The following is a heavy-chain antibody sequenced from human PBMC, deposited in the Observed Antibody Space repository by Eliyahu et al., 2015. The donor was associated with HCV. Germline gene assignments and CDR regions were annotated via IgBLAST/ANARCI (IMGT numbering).Heavy chain of an antibody. V-gene: IGHV3-23*01. CDR1: GFTFSRYA. CDR3: AKGPVGIVASITDYFDY. J-gene: IGHJ4*02. CDR2: ISGSGAST. Sequence: EVQLLESGGGLVQPGGSLRLSCAASGFTFSRYAMNWVRQAPGKGLEWVSAISGSGASTYYADSMKGRFTISRDNSKNTLYLQMNSLRSEDTAVYYCAKGPVGIVASITDYFDYWGQGTLVTVSS. D-gene: IGHD5-12*01.